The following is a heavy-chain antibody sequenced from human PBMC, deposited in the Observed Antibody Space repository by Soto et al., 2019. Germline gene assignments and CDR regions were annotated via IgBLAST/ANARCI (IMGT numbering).Heavy chain of an antibody. CDR3: TREGVHAFDV. V-gene: IGHV6-1*01. Sequence: QTLSLTCAISGDSVSSNSAAWNWIRQSPSRGLEWLGRTFYRSRWTNDYAVSVKSRITINPDTPKNQFSLQLMSVTPEDTAVYYCTREGVHAFDVWGQGTVVTASS. CDR1: GDSVSSNSAA. J-gene: IGHJ3*01. CDR2: TFYRSRWTN.